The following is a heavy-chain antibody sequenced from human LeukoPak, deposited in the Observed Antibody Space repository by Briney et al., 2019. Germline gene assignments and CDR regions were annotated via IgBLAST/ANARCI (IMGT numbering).Heavy chain of an antibody. D-gene: IGHD1-1*01. CDR2: IYTSGST. CDR1: GGSISSYY. J-gene: IGHJ3*02. CDR3: ARKPRYTLPDAFDI. Sequence: SETLSLTCTVSGGSISSYYWSWIRQPAGKGLEWIGRIYTSGSTNYNPSLKSRVTISVDTSKNQFSLKLTSVTAADTAVYYCARKPRYTLPDAFDIWGQGTMVTVSS. V-gene: IGHV4-4*07.